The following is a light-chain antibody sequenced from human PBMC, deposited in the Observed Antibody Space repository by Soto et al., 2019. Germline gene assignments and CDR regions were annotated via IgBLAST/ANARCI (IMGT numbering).Light chain of an antibody. CDR1: SSDVGGYNY. Sequence: QSVLPQPSSVSGSPGPSITISRTGTSSDVGGYNYVSWYQQHPGKAPKLMIYEVSNRPSGVSNRFSGSKSGNTASLTISGLQADVEAEYYCSSYTSTSTLVFGGGTKVTVL. CDR3: SSYTSTSTLV. V-gene: IGLV2-14*01. J-gene: IGLJ2*01. CDR2: EVS.